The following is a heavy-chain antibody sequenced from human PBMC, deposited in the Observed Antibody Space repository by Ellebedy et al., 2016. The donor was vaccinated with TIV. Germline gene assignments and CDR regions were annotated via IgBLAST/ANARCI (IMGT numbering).Heavy chain of an antibody. CDR2: VSGDGEIT. J-gene: IGHJ4*02. CDR1: GFTFSNHV. CDR3: ATRDQLLES. V-gene: IGHV3-23*01. Sequence: GESLKISCAASGFTFSNHVMIWVRQAPGKGLDWVSLVSGDGEITYYADSVRGRFTISRDNSRNTLFLQMDSLRGADTAMYFCATRDQLLESWGQGTRVTVSS. D-gene: IGHD2-2*01.